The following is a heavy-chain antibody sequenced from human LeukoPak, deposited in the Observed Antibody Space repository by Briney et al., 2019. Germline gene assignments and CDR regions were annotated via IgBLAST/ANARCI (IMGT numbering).Heavy chain of an antibody. J-gene: IGHJ5*02. CDR2: INHSGST. CDR1: GGSFSGYY. CDR3: AIRSGQLVRSVDP. Sequence: SETLSLTCAVYGGSFSGYYWSWIRQPPGKGLEWIGEINHSGSTNYNPSLKSRVTISVDTSKNQFSLKLSSVTAADTAVYYCAIRSGQLVRSVDPWGQGTLVTVSS. V-gene: IGHV4-34*01. D-gene: IGHD6-6*01.